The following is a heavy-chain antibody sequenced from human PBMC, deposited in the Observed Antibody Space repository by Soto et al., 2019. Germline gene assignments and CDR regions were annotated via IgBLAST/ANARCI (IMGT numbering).Heavy chain of an antibody. CDR2: IYYSGST. J-gene: IGHJ5*02. Sequence: SETLSLTCTVSGGSISSSSYYWGWIRQPPGKGLEWIGSIYYSGSTYYNPSLKSRVTISVDTSKNQFSLKLSSVTAADTAVYYCARATTRYNWFDPWGQGTLVTVSS. CDR1: GGSISSSSYY. V-gene: IGHV4-39*01. CDR3: ARATTRYNWFDP. D-gene: IGHD5-12*01.